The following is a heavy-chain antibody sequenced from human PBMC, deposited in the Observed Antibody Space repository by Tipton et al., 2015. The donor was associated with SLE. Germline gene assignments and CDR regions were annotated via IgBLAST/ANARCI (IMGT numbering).Heavy chain of an antibody. CDR2: INHSGST. CDR1: GGSFSGYY. J-gene: IGHJ4*02. D-gene: IGHD3-10*01. V-gene: IGHV4-34*01. CDR3: ARCSSGSPLDY. Sequence: TLSLTCAVYGGSFSGYYWGWIRQPPGKGLEWIGEINHSGSTNCNPSLKSRVTISVDTSKNQFPLKLSSVTAADTAVYYCARCSSGSPLDYWGQGTLVTVSS.